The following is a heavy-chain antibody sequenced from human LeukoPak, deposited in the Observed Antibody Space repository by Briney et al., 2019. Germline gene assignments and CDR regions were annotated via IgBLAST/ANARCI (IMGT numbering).Heavy chain of an antibody. J-gene: IGHJ4*02. Sequence: GGSLRLSCAASGFTFSNYSLNWVRQAPGKGLEWVSYISSSRSAIYYAESVRGRFTISRDNAKNSLYLQMNSLRDEDTAVYYCARKGIGNWGSDYWGQGTLVTVSS. V-gene: IGHV3-48*02. CDR3: ARKGIGNWGSDY. CDR2: ISSSRSAI. CDR1: GFTFSNYS. D-gene: IGHD7-27*01.